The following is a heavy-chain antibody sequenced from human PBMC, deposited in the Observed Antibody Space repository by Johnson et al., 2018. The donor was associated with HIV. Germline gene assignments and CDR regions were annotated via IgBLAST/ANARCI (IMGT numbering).Heavy chain of an antibody. CDR2: ISSSSSTI. CDR1: GFTFSSYS. Sequence: VQLVESGGGLVQPGGSLRLSCAASGFTFSSYSMNWVRQAPGKGLEWVSYISSSSSTIYYADSVKGRFTISRDNAKNSLYLQMNSLRAEDTAVYYCARDRGYSYGPDAFDIWGQGTMVTVSS. V-gene: IGHV3-48*01. J-gene: IGHJ3*02. D-gene: IGHD5-18*01. CDR3: ARDRGYSYGPDAFDI.